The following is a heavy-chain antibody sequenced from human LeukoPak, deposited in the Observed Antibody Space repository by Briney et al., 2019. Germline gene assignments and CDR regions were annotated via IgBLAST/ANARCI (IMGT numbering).Heavy chain of an antibody. Sequence: GASVKVSCKASGYTFTRYYMHWVRQAPGQGLEWMGIISPSGANTAYAQEFQGRVTMTSDTSTSTVYMELSSLRSEDTAVYYCARNGEGGSYPSTYWGQGTLVIVSS. CDR2: ISPSGANT. CDR3: ARNGEGGSYPSTY. CDR1: GYTFTRYY. V-gene: IGHV1-46*01. J-gene: IGHJ4*02. D-gene: IGHD1-26*01.